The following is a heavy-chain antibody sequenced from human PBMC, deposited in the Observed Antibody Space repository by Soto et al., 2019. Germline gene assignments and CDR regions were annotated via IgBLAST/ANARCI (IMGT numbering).Heavy chain of an antibody. CDR1: GGSISSSSYY. CDR3: ARSGYSSGSMDY. J-gene: IGHJ4*02. D-gene: IGHD6-19*01. V-gene: IGHV4-39*01. Sequence: SETLSLTCTVSGGSISSSSYYWGWIRQPPGKGLEWIGSIYYSGSTYYNPSLKSRVTISVDTSKNQFSLKPSSVTAADTAVYYCARSGYSSGSMDYWGQGTLVTVSS. CDR2: IYYSGST.